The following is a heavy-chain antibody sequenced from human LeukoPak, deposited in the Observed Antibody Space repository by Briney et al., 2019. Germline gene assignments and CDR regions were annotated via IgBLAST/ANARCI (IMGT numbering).Heavy chain of an antibody. CDR3: ARVIGFGELFYYYYGMDV. Sequence: PSETLSLTCTVSGVSISSYYWSWLRQPPGKGLEWIGYIYYSGSTNYNPSLKSRVTISVDTSKNQFSLKLSSVTAAVTAVYYCARVIGFGELFYYYYGMDVWGQGTTVTVSS. J-gene: IGHJ6*02. D-gene: IGHD3-10*01. CDR2: IYYSGST. V-gene: IGHV4-59*01. CDR1: GVSISSYY.